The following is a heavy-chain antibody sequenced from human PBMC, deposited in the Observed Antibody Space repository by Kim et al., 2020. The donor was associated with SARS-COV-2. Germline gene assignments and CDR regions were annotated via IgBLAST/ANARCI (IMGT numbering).Heavy chain of an antibody. CDR1: GFTFSSYS. CDR2: ISSSSSYI. J-gene: IGHJ1*01. D-gene: IGHD3-22*01. Sequence: GGSLRLSCAASGFTFSSYSMNWVRQAPGKGLEWVSSISSSSSYIYYADSVKGRFTISRDNAKNSLYLQMNSLRAEDTAVYYCARVGGSGYYYAYFQHWGQGTLVTVSS. CDR3: ARVGGSGYYYAYFQH. V-gene: IGHV3-21*01.